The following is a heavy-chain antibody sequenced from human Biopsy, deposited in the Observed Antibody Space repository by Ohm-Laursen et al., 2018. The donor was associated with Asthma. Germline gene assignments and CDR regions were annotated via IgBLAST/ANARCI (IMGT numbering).Heavy chain of an antibody. D-gene: IGHD3-22*01. Sequence: SSVKVSCKASGGSFSNFAFSWVRQAPGHGLEWMGTILTKFDIPSHAEKFQGRVAVTADKSTSTAYMELSRLRSEDTAVYYCARSYDTDSYPVLVLDYWGQGTLVTVSS. V-gene: IGHV1-69*04. CDR3: ARSYDTDSYPVLVLDY. CDR1: GGSFSNFA. CDR2: ILTKFDIP. J-gene: IGHJ4*02.